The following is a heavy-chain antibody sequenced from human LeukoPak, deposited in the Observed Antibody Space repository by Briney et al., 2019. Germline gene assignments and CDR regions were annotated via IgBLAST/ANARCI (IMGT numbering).Heavy chain of an antibody. CDR3: AKEDFTDCSGGSCYSNY. D-gene: IGHD2-15*01. V-gene: IGHV3-23*01. CDR2: ISGSGGST. Sequence: GGSLRLSCAASGFTFSSYGMHWVRQAPGKGLEWVSAISGSGGSTYYADSVKGRFTISRDNSKNTLYLQMNSLRAEDTAVYYCAKEDFTDCSGGSCYSNYWGQGTLVTVSS. J-gene: IGHJ4*02. CDR1: GFTFSSYG.